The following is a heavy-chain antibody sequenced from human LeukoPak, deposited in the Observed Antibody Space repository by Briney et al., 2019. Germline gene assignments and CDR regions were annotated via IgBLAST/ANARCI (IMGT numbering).Heavy chain of an antibody. CDR3: ARGGIAVAGRYNWFDP. D-gene: IGHD6-19*01. Sequence: TASETLSLTCAVYGGSFSGYYWSWIRQPPGKGLEWIGEINHSGSTNYNPSLKSRVTISVDTSKNQFSLKLSSVTAADTAVYYCARGGIAVAGRYNWFDPWGQGTLVTVSS. CDR1: GGSFSGYY. V-gene: IGHV4-34*01. J-gene: IGHJ5*02. CDR2: INHSGST.